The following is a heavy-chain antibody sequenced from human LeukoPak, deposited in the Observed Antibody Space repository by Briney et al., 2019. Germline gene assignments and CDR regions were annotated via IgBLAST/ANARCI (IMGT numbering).Heavy chain of an antibody. CDR1: GFTFSVYG. J-gene: IGHJ6*03. CDR2: IGASGVDT. Sequence: GGSLRLSCAASGFTFSVYGMTWVRQAPGKGLEWVSAIGASGVDTVYADSVKGRFSISRDNSKNTLYLQMNSLRAEDTAVYYCAKVARDIYYYYYMDVWGKGTTVTVSS. CDR3: AKVARDIYYYYYMDV. V-gene: IGHV3-23*01.